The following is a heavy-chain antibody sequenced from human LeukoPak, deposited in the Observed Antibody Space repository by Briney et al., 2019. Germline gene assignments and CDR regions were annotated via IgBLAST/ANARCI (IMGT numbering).Heavy chain of an antibody. D-gene: IGHD1-1*01. V-gene: IGHV1-18*01. CDR3: ARDQLSRGVWFDP. CDR2: ISTYNGNT. J-gene: IGHJ5*02. CDR1: GYTFTSYG. Sequence: ASVKVSCKASGYTFTSYGISRVRQAPGQGLEWMGWISTYNGNTNYAQKLQGRVTMTTEISTSTAYMELRSLRSDDTAVYYCARDQLSRGVWFDPWGQGTLVTVSS.